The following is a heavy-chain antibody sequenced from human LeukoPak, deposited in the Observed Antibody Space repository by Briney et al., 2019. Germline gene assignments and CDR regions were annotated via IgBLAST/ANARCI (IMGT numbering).Heavy chain of an antibody. J-gene: IGHJ4*02. Sequence: ASVNVSCKASGYTFTGYYMHWVRQAPGQGLEWMGWINPNSGGTNYAQKFQGWVTMTRDTSISTAYMELSRLRSDDTAVYYCARGGPYDILTGSIDYWGQGTLVTVSS. CDR1: GYTFTGYY. D-gene: IGHD3-9*01. V-gene: IGHV1-2*04. CDR2: INPNSGGT. CDR3: ARGGPYDILTGSIDY.